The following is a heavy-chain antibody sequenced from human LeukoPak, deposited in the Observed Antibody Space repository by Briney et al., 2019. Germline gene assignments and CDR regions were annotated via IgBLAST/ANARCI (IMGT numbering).Heavy chain of an antibody. J-gene: IGHJ4*02. D-gene: IGHD3-9*01. CDR2: ISGSSNYI. CDR1: GFTFSSYS. V-gene: IGHV3-21*01. Sequence: KAGGSLRLSCAASGFTFSSYSMNWVRQAPGKGLEWVSSISGSSNYIYYADSVRGRFTISRDNAKNSLFLQMDSLRVEDTAMYYCARPVLRDLSDYCWGQGALVADCS. CDR3: ARPVLRDLSDYC.